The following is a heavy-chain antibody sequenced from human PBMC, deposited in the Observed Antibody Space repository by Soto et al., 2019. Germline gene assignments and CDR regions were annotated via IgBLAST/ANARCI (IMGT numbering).Heavy chain of an antibody. CDR3: ARESEELTSNFDY. CDR1: GFTFTRYS. J-gene: IGHJ4*02. Sequence: GGSLRLSCAASGFTFTRYSMNWVRQAPGKGLEWVSSISSTTNYIYYGDSMKGRFTISRDNAKNSLYLEMNSRRAEDTAVYYCARESEELTSNFDYWGQGTLVTVCS. V-gene: IGHV3-21*06. D-gene: IGHD1-7*01. CDR2: ISSTTNYI.